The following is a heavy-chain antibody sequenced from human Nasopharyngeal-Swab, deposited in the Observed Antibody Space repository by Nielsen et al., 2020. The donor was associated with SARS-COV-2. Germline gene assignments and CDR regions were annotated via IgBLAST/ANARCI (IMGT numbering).Heavy chain of an antibody. J-gene: IGHJ3*02. D-gene: IGHD1-26*01. CDR1: GFTFSNYA. CDR3: AKVKSGTSYDAFDI. Sequence: GESLKISRTASGFTFSNYAMTWVRQAPGKGLEWVSSIRVSGDTTYYADSVKGRFTISRDSSKNTLYLQMNSLRAEDTALYYCAKVKSGTSYDAFDIWGQGTMVTVSS. V-gene: IGHV3-23*01. CDR2: IRVSGDTT.